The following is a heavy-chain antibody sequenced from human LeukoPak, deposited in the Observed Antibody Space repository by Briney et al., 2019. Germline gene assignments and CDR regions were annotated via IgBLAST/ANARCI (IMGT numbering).Heavy chain of an antibody. V-gene: IGHV3-23*01. CDR3: AKGPGTTNFDY. D-gene: IGHD1-7*01. Sequence: GGSLRLSCAASGFTFSSYAMSWVRKAPGKGLEWVSAISGSGGSTYYADSVEGRFTIPRDNSKNTLYLQMNSLRAEDTAVYYCAKGPGTTNFDYWGQGTLVTVSS. J-gene: IGHJ4*02. CDR2: ISGSGGST. CDR1: GFTFSSYA.